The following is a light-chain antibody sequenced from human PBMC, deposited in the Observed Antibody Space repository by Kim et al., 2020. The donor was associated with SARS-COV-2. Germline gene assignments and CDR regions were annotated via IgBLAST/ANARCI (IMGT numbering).Light chain of an antibody. V-gene: IGLV4-69*01. J-gene: IGLJ3*02. CDR1: SGHSSYA. Sequence: QLVLTQSPSASASLGASVKLTCTLSSGHSSYAIAWHQQQPEKGPRYLMILNSDGSHNKGDGIPDRFSGSSSGAERYLTVSSLQSEDEGDYYCQTWGTGIRVLGGGTQLTVL. CDR3: QTWGTGIRV. CDR2: LNSDGSH.